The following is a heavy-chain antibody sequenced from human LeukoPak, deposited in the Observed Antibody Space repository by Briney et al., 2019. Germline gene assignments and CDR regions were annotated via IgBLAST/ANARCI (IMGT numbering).Heavy chain of an antibody. V-gene: IGHV4-34*01. J-gene: IGHJ4*02. CDR2: INHSGST. Sequence: SETLSLTCAVYGGSFSGYYWSWIRQPPGKGLEWIGEINHSGSTNYNPSLTSRVTISVDTSKNQFSLKLSSVTAADTAVYYCARVTGYRIEDYFDYWGQGTLVTVSS. CDR1: GGSFSGYY. D-gene: IGHD6-13*01. CDR3: ARVTGYRIEDYFDY.